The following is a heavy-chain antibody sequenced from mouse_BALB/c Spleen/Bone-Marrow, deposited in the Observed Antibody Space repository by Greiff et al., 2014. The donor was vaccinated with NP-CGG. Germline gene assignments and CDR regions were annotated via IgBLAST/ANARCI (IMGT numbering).Heavy chain of an antibody. CDR2: ISTYYGDA. CDR1: GYTLTDYS. CDR3: ARRGSMDY. Sequence: SGAELVRPGVSVKISCKGSGYTLTDYSIHWVRQSHAKSLEWIGVISTYYGDANYNQKFKGKATMTVDKSSSTAYMELARLTSEDSAIYYCARRGSMDYWGQGTSVTVSS. J-gene: IGHJ4*01. V-gene: IGHV1-67*01.